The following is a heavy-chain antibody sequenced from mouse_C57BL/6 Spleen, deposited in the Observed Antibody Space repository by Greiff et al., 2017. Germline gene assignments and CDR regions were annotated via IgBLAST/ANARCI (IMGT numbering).Heavy chain of an antibody. J-gene: IGHJ4*01. CDR3: ARHVLYYPMDY. V-gene: IGHV5-9*01. Sequence: EVQLVESGGGLVKPVSSLKLSCAASGFTFRSYTMSWVRQTPEERLEWVATISGGGGNTYYPDSVKGRFTISRDNAKNTLYLQMSSLRSEYTAWYDYARHVLYYPMDYWGEVTPVIVS. CDR2: ISGGGGNT. CDR1: GFTFRSYT.